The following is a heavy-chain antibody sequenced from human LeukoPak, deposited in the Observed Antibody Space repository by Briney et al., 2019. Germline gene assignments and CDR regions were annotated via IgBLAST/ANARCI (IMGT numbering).Heavy chain of an antibody. D-gene: IGHD3-10*01. J-gene: IGHJ4*02. CDR2: IYPYDSDT. V-gene: IGHV5-51*01. Sequence: GESLKISCKGSGYSFTSHWSGWLGQMPGKGLEGMAIIYPYDSDTRYSPSFQGQVTVSADKSISTAYLQWSSLKTSDSAIYYCARRDYGSGYYFDYSGQGTLVTVS. CDR1: GYSFTSHW. CDR3: ARRDYGSGYYFDY.